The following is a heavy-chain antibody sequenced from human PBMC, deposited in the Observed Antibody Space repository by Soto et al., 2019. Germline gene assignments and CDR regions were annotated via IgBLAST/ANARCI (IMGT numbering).Heavy chain of an antibody. CDR2: IIPIFGTA. CDR3: ARADTAMATLYYFDY. D-gene: IGHD5-18*01. Sequence: QVQLVQSGAEVKKPGSSVKVSCKASGGTFSSYAISWVRQAPGQGREWMGGIIPIFGTANYAQKFQGRVTITADESTSTAYMELSSLRSEDTAVYYCARADTAMATLYYFDYWGQGTLVTVSS. V-gene: IGHV1-69*12. J-gene: IGHJ4*02. CDR1: GGTFSSYA.